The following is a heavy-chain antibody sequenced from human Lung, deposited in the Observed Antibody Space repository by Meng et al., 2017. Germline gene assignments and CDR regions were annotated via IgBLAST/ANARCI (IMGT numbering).Heavy chain of an antibody. J-gene: IGHJ4*01. CDR2: MKSNVDGGTV. V-gene: IGHV3-15*01. CDR3: SGHVDY. CDR1: GFTFSNAW. Sequence: EVQLVESGVGFVKPGGSLRLSCAASGFTFSNAWMTWVRQAPGKGLDWIGRMKSNVDGGTVDYAAAVKGRFFISRDDSENTFYLQMNSLKTEDTAVYYCSGHVDYWGHGTLVTVSS.